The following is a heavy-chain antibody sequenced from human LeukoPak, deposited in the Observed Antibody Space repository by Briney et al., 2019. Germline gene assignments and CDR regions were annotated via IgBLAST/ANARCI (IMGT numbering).Heavy chain of an antibody. Sequence: GGSLRLSCAASGFTFSSYAINWVRQAPGKGLEWVSGISGSGGSTYYAESVKGRFTISRDNSKNTVSLQMNSLRAEDTAVYYCAKAGEPYYFDYWGQGTLVTVSS. CDR3: AKAGEPYYFDY. D-gene: IGHD1-14*01. J-gene: IGHJ4*02. V-gene: IGHV3-23*01. CDR2: ISGSGGST. CDR1: GFTFSSYA.